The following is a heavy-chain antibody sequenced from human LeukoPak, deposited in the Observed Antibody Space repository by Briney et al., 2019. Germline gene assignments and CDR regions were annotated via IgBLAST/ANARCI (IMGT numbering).Heavy chain of an antibody. CDR1: GYSFTSYW. J-gene: IGHJ4*02. CDR3: ARLEYGYYGSGSYSDY. CDR2: IYPGDSDT. V-gene: IGHV5-51*01. D-gene: IGHD3-10*01. Sequence: GESLKISCKGSGYSFTSYWIGWVRQMPGKGLEWMGIIYPGDSDTRYSPSFQGQVTISADKSISTAYLQWSSLKASDTAIYYCARLEYGYYGSGSYSDYWGQGTLVTVSS.